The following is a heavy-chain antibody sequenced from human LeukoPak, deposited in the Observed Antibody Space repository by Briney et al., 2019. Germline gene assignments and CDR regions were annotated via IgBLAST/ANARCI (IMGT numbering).Heavy chain of an antibody. CDR3: ARECVTTVSPCAY. CDR2: ISSSGSTI. V-gene: IGHV3-11*01. Sequence: PGGSLRLSCAASGFIFEDYGMHWVRQAPGKGLEWVSYISSSGSTIYYADSVKGRFTISRDNAKNSLYLQMNSLRAEDTAVYYCARECVTTVSPCAYWGQGTLVTVSS. D-gene: IGHD4-17*01. CDR1: GFIFEDYG. J-gene: IGHJ4*02.